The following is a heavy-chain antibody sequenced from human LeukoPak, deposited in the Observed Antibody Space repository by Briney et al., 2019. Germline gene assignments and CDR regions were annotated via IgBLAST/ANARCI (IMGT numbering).Heavy chain of an antibody. CDR3: AREKGYYYDSSGPFDY. CDR2: ISSSSSYI. CDR1: GFTFSSYS. J-gene: IGHJ4*02. Sequence: GGSLRLSCAASGFTFSSYSMNWVRQAPGKGLEWVSPISSSSSYIYYADSVKGRFTISRDNAKNSLYLQMNSLRAEDTAVYYCAREKGYYYDSSGPFDYWGQGTLVTVSS. V-gene: IGHV3-21*01. D-gene: IGHD3-22*01.